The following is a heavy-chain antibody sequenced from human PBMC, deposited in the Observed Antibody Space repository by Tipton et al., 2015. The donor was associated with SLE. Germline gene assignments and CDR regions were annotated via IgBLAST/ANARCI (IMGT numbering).Heavy chain of an antibody. Sequence: TLSLTCAVYGGSFSGYCWSWIRQPPGKGLEWIGEINHSGSTNYNPSLKSRVTISVDTSKNQFSLKLSSVTAADTAVYYCARGRYCSSTSCFSRYYYYYMDVWGKGTTVTVSS. D-gene: IGHD2-2*01. CDR2: INHSGST. CDR1: GGSFSGYC. CDR3: ARGRYCSSTSCFSRYYYYYMDV. J-gene: IGHJ6*03. V-gene: IGHV4-34*01.